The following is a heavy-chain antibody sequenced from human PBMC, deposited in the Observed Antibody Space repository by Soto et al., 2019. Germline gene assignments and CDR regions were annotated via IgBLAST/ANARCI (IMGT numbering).Heavy chain of an antibody. CDR2: ISGSGGST. CDR1: GFTFSSYA. J-gene: IGHJ5*02. V-gene: IGHV3-23*01. D-gene: IGHD3-22*01. CDR3: AKGRAIVVVIGGFDP. Sequence: EVQLLESGGGLVQPGGSLRLSCAASGFTFSSYAMSWVRQAPGKGLEWVSAISGSGGSTYYADSVKGRFTISRDNSKNTLYLQMNSLRAEYTAVYYCAKGRAIVVVIGGFDPWGQGTLVTVSS.